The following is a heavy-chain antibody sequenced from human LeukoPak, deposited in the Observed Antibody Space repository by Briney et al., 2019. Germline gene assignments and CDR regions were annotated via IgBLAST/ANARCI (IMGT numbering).Heavy chain of an antibody. CDR2: IYYSGST. CDR3: ARDTPGGFQH. D-gene: IGHD1-14*01. Sequence: SETLSLTCTVSGGPISSYYWSWIRQPPGKGLEWIGYIYYSGSTNYNPSLKSRVTISVDTSKNQFSLKLSSVTAADTAVYYCARDTPGGFQHWGQGTLVTVSS. V-gene: IGHV4-59*01. CDR1: GGPISSYY. J-gene: IGHJ1*01.